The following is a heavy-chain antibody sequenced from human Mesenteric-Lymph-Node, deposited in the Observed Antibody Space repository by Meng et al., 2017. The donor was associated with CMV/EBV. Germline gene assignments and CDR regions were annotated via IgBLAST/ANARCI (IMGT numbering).Heavy chain of an antibody. CDR1: GFTFNNSA. CDR2: ISVSSVST. V-gene: IGHV3-23*01. J-gene: IGHJ6*02. D-gene: IGHD2-15*01. CDR3: VREEKLALVDYYGMDV. Sequence: GESLKISCAASGFTFNNSAMSWVRQAPGKGPEWVSSISVSSVSTYYADSVKGRFTISRDNAKNTVYLQMNSLRAEDTGVYYCVREEKLALVDYYGMDVWGQGTTVTVSS.